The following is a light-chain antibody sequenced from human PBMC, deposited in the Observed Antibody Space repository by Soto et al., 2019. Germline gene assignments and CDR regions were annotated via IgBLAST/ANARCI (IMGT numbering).Light chain of an antibody. CDR2: DVV. CDR3: QKSGS. CDR1: QSVGHL. V-gene: IGKV3-11*01. J-gene: IGKJ2*01. Sequence: EIVLTQSPVTLSVSPGERATLSCRASQSVGHLLAWYQQRPGQAPRLLLYDVVNKATGIPARFSGSGSGTDFTLTISSLETEDSAVCYCQKSGSCGQGTKLEIK.